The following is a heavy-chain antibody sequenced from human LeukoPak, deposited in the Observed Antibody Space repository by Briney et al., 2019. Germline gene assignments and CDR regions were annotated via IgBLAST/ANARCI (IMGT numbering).Heavy chain of an antibody. J-gene: IGHJ4*02. CDR1: GGTFSSYA. CDR2: IIPIFGTA. V-gene: IGHV1-69*05. D-gene: IGHD4-23*01. Sequence: ASVKVSCKASGGTFSSYAISWVRQAPGQGLEWMGGIIPIFGTANYAQKFQGRVTVTTDESTSTAYMELSRLRSEDTAVYYCARLVTPGAYFDYWGQGTLVTVSS. CDR3: ARLVTPGAYFDY.